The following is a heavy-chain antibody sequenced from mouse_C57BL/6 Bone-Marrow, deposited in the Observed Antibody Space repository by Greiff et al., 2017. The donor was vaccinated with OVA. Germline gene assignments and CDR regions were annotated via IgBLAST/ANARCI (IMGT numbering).Heavy chain of an antibody. CDR1: GFSLTSYG. CDR3: AKNPDYYGSSYVDAMDY. D-gene: IGHD1-1*01. V-gene: IGHV2-5*01. J-gene: IGHJ4*01. Sequence: VQLKQSGPGLVQPSQSLSITCTVSGFSLTSYGVHWVRQSPGKGLEWLGVIWRGGSTDYNAAFMSRLSITKDNSKSQVFFKMNSLQADDTAIYYSAKNPDYYGSSYVDAMDYWGQGTSVTVSS. CDR2: IWRGGST.